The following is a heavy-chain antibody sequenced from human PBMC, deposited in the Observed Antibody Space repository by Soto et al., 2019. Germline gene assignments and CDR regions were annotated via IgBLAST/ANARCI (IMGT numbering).Heavy chain of an antibody. CDR2: INPNSGGT. CDR1: GYTFTGYY. V-gene: IGHV1-2*02. J-gene: IGHJ6*02. D-gene: IGHD3-3*01. Sequence: ASVKVSCKASGYTFTGYYMHWVRQAPGQGLEWMGWINPNSGGTNYAQKFQGRVTMTRDTSISTAYMELSRLRSDDTAVYYCARDSQAVFGVVPYPYYYYYGMDVWG. CDR3: ARDSQAVFGVVPYPYYYYYGMDV.